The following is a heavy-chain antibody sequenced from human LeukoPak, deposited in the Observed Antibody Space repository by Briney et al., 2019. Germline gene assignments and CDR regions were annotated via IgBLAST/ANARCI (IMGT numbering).Heavy chain of an antibody. Sequence: GESLKISCDGLGYRFTTYWVAWVRQMPGKGLEWMGIIYPADSDTRYSPSFKGQVTISADKSISTAYLQWSSLKASDTAMYYCARPARGYYDSSGYSHHFDIWGQGTMVTVSS. D-gene: IGHD3-22*01. CDR3: ARPARGYYDSSGYSHHFDI. V-gene: IGHV5-51*01. CDR1: GYRFTTYW. CDR2: IYPADSDT. J-gene: IGHJ3*02.